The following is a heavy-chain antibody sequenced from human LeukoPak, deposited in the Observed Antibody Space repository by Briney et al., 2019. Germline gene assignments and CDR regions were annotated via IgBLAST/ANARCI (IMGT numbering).Heavy chain of an antibody. V-gene: IGHV1-69*04. CDR3: ARAWGELLPTQLYYYYYMDV. J-gene: IGHJ6*03. CDR2: IIPILGIA. D-gene: IGHD1-26*01. Sequence: SVKVSCKASGGTFSSYAISWVRQAPGQGLEWMGRIIPILGIANYAQKFQGRVTITADKSTSTAYMELRSLRSDDTAVYYCARAWGELLPTQLYYYYYMDVWGKGTTVTVSS. CDR1: GGTFSSYA.